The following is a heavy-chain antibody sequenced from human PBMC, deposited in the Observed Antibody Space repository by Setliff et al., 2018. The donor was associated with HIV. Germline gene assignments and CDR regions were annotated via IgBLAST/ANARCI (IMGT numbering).Heavy chain of an antibody. J-gene: IGHJ3*01. CDR2: VNHNGNI. CDR3: ARAPPGIQNDAFDV. CDR1: GVPLSDYY. V-gene: IGHV4-34*01. Sequence: PSETLSLTCTLNGVPLSDYYWNWIRQSPGKGLEWIVEVNHNGNINYNPSLKSRVTISVDTSKNQFSLRLTSVTAADTAVYYCARAPPGIQNDAFDVWGQGTMVTVSS.